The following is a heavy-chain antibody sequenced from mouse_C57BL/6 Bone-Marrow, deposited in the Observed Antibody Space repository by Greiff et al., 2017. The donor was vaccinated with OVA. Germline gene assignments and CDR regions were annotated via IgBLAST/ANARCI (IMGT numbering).Heavy chain of an antibody. Sequence: EVQRVESGGGLVQPGESLKLSCESYEYEFTSHDMAWVRQTPEQSLELVAAINSDGGSTYYPDTMERRCIISRDNTKKTLYLQMSSLRSEDTALYYCARLVGFYAMDYWGQGTSVTVSS. V-gene: IGHV5-2*01. CDR1: EYEFTSHD. CDR2: INSDGGST. D-gene: IGHD1-1*02. J-gene: IGHJ4*01. CDR3: ARLVGFYAMDY.